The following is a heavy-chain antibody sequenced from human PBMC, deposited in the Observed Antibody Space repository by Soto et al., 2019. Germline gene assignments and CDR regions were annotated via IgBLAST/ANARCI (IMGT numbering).Heavy chain of an antibody. D-gene: IGHD5-18*01. CDR2: IYLGDSDT. V-gene: IGHV5-51*01. J-gene: IGHJ3*02. CDR3: ASVDTAMADSTRDAFDI. Sequence: GESLKISCMGSGYKVSTWHNFTSYWIAWVRQMPGEGLEWMGIIYLGDSDTRYSPSFQGQVTISADKSINTVYLQWSSLKASDTATYYCASVDTAMADSTRDAFDIWGQGTMVTVSS. CDR1: GYKVSTWHNFTSYW.